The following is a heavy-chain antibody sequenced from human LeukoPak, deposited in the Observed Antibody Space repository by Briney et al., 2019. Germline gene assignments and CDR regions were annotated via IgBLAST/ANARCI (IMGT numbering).Heavy chain of an antibody. CDR1: GFTFSSYA. D-gene: IGHD1-26*01. Sequence: GRSLRLSCAASGFTFSSYAMHWVRQAPGKGLEWVAVISYDGSNKYYADSVKGRFTISRDNAKNTLYLQMNSLRAEDTAVYYCARMFVQLRPYYYYGMDVWGQGTTVTVSS. V-gene: IGHV3-30-3*01. CDR3: ARMFVQLRPYYYYGMDV. J-gene: IGHJ6*02. CDR2: ISYDGSNK.